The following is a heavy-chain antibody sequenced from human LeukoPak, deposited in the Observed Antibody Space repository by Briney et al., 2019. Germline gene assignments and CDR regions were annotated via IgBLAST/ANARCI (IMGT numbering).Heavy chain of an antibody. CDR1: GYSFTSYW. J-gene: IGHJ4*02. D-gene: IGHD3-22*01. CDR3: ARHRGADYDSSGYTDY. CDR2: IYPGDSDT. Sequence: GESLRISCKGSGYSFTSYWIGWVRQMPGKGLEWMGIIYPGDSDTRYSPSFQGQVTISADKSISTAYLQWSSLKASDTAMYYCARHRGADYDSSGYTDYWGQGTLVTVSS. V-gene: IGHV5-51*01.